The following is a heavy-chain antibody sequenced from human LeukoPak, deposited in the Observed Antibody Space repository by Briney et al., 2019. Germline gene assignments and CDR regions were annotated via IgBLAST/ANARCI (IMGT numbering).Heavy chain of an antibody. D-gene: IGHD5-24*01. CDR1: GGSISSYY. V-gene: IGHV4-59*08. J-gene: IGHJ4*02. CDR2: IYYTGST. CDR3: ARGARAGYNLEPFDY. Sequence: PSETLSLTCTVSGGSISSYYWSWIRQPPGKGLEWIGYIYYTGSTNYNPSLKSRVSMSVDTSKNQFSLKLSSVTAADTAVYYCARGARAGYNLEPFDYWGQGTLVTVSS.